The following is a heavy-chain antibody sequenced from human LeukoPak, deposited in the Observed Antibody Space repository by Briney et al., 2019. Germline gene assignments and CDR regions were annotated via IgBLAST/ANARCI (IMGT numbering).Heavy chain of an antibody. CDR2: INHSGST. CDR1: GGSFSGYY. V-gene: IGHV4-34*01. Sequence: SSEPLSLTCAVYGGSFSGYYWSWIRQPPGKGLEWIGEINHSGSTNYDPSLKSRVTISVDTSKNQFSLKLSSVTTADTAVYFCARVAAAGNYYFDYWGQGTLVTVSS. D-gene: IGHD6-13*01. CDR3: ARVAAAGNYYFDY. J-gene: IGHJ4*02.